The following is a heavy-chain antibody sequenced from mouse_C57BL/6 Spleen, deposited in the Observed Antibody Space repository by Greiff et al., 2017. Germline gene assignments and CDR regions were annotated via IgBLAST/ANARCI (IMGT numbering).Heavy chain of an antibody. CDR1: GYTFTSYT. J-gene: IGHJ2*01. CDR2: INPSSGYT. V-gene: IGHV1-4*01. Sequence: QVQLQQSGAELARPGASVKMSCKASGYTFTSYTMHWVKQRPGQGLEWIGYINPSSGYTKYNQKFKDKATLTADKSSSTAYMQLSSLTCEDTAVYYWARYWERGYFDYWGQGTTLTVSS. CDR3: ARYWERGYFDY. D-gene: IGHD4-1*01.